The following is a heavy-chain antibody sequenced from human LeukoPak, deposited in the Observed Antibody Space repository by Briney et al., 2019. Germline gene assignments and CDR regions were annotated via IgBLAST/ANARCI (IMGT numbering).Heavy chain of an antibody. J-gene: IGHJ5*02. D-gene: IGHD3-22*01. CDR2: INPNSGGT. Sequence: ASVKVSCKASGYTFTGYYMHWVRQAPGQGLEWMGWINPNSGGTNYAQKFQGRVTMTRDTSISTAYMELSRLRSDDTAVYYCAREFYYHDSSGYYENWFDPWGQGTLVTVSS. CDR1: GYTFTGYY. V-gene: IGHV1-2*02. CDR3: AREFYYHDSSGYYENWFDP.